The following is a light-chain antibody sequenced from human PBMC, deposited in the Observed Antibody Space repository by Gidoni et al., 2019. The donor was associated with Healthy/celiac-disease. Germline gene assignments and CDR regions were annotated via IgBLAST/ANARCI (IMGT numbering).Light chain of an antibody. CDR3: QQYGSSPEYT. J-gene: IGKJ2*01. V-gene: IGKV3-20*01. CDR2: GAS. Sequence: EIVLTKSPGTLSLSPGERATLSCRASQSVSSSYLTWYQQKPGQAPRLLLYGASSRATGIPDRFSGSGSGTDFTLTISRLEPEDFAVYYCQQYGSSPEYTFGQGTKLEIK. CDR1: QSVSSSY.